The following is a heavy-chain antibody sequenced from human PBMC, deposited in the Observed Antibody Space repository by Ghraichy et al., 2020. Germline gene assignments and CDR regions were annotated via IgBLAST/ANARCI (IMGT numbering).Heavy chain of an antibody. CDR3: ARDGPDYGDYYYYGMDV. D-gene: IGHD4-17*01. V-gene: IGHV3-21*01. CDR2: ISSSSSYI. J-gene: IGHJ6*02. CDR1: GFTFSSYS. Sequence: GESLNISCAASGFTFSSYSMNWVRQAPGKGLEWVSSISSSSSYIYYADSVKGRFTISRDNAKNSLYLQMNSLRAEDTAVYYCARDGPDYGDYYYYGMDVWGQGTTVTVSS.